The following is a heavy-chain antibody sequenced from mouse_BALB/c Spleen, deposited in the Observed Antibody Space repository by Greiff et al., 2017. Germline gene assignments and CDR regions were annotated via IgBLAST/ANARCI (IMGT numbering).Heavy chain of an antibody. CDR2: INSNGGST. V-gene: IGHV5-6-3*01. J-gene: IGHJ3*01. D-gene: IGHD1-1*02. CDR3: ARDYYGGRAWFAY. CDR1: GFTFSSYG. Sequence: EVNVVESGGGLVQPGGSLKLSCAASGFTFSSYGMSWVRQTPDKRLELVATINSNGGSTYYPDSVKGRFTISRDNAKNTLYLQMSSLKSEDTAMYYCARDYYGGRAWFAYWGQGTLVTVSA.